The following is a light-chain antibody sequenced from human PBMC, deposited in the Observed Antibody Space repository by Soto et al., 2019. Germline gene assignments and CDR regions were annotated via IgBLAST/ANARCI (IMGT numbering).Light chain of an antibody. CDR1: QSVSSSY. Sequence: EIVLTQSPGTLSLSPGEKATLSCRASQSVSSSYLAWYQHKPGQAPRLLIYGASSRATGIPARFSGSGSGTDFTLTISSLEPEDFAVYYCQQRSNWPLTFGGGTKVDIK. CDR3: QQRSNWPLT. CDR2: GAS. J-gene: IGKJ4*01. V-gene: IGKV3D-20*02.